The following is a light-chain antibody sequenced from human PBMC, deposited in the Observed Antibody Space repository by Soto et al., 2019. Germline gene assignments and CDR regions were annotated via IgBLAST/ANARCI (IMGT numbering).Light chain of an antibody. CDR3: PQYGSSPLT. Sequence: ESVLTLYPSTLSLSPGERATLSCRASQSVSSNLAWYQQKPGQAPRLLIYGASTRATGIPDRFSGSGSGTDFTLTISRLEPEDFAVYYCPQYGSSPLTFGGGTKVDIK. CDR1: QSVSSN. CDR2: GAS. J-gene: IGKJ4*01. V-gene: IGKV3-20*01.